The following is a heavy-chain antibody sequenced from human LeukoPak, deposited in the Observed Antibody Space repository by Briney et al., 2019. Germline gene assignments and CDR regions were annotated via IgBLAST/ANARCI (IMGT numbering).Heavy chain of an antibody. D-gene: IGHD3-10*01. CDR1: GYTFTVYY. V-gene: IGHV1-2*02. J-gene: IGHJ4*02. Sequence: ASVKVSCKASGYTFTVYYMHWVRQAPGQGLEWMGWINPNSGGTNYAQKFQGRGTMTRDTSISTAYMELSRLRSDDTAVYYCARGSFRVLRGARSSDYWGQGTLVTVSS. CDR3: ARGSFRVLRGARSSDY. CDR2: INPNSGGT.